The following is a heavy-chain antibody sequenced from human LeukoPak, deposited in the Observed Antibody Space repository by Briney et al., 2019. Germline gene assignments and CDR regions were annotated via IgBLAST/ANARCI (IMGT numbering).Heavy chain of an antibody. J-gene: IGHJ4*02. CDR1: GFTFSSYS. Sequence: PGRSLRLSCAASGFTFSSYSMQWARQTPGKGLEWVGIMSNSGENTFYGEAVKGRFTISRDNSQNTLYLQMNSLRPEDTAVYYCAKGGASVTRYVDYWGQGTLVTVSS. V-gene: IGHV3-30*18. CDR2: MSNSGENT. D-gene: IGHD4-17*01. CDR3: AKGGASVTRYVDY.